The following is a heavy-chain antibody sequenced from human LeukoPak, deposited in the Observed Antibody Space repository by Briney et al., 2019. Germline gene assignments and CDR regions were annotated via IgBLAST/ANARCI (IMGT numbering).Heavy chain of an antibody. CDR3: ARVVVFGSYFDY. J-gene: IGHJ4*02. V-gene: IGHV3-48*03. CDR2: ISGSGSTI. D-gene: IGHD3-3*01. CDR1: GFTFSSYE. Sequence: PGGSLRLSCAASGFTFSSYEMNWVRQAPGKGLEWVSYISGSGSTIYYADSVKGRFTISRDNAKNSLYLQMNSLRAEDTAVYYCARVVVFGSYFDYWGQGTLVTVSS.